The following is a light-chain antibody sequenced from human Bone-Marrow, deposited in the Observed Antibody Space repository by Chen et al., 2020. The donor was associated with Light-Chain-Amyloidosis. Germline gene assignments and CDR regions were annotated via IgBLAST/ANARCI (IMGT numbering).Light chain of an antibody. CDR2: AAP. CDR1: QDISRS. J-gene: IGKJ1*01. Sequence: DIQMTQSPSSLSASVGDRVTITCRASQDISRSLHWYQQKPGKAPNLLIYAAPSLQSGVPSRLSGSGSGTDFTLTISTVQPEDFGTYYCQQSYSDPRTFGQGTKVEIK. V-gene: IGKV1-39*01. CDR3: QQSYSDPRT.